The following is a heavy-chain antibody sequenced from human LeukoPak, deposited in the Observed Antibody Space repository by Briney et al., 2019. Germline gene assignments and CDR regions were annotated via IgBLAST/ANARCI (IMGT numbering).Heavy chain of an antibody. D-gene: IGHD4-23*01. CDR3: ARDKTTVVTGEYFDY. V-gene: IGHV1-46*01. CDR2: INPSGGSA. Sequence: RASVKVSCKASGYTFTSYYMHWVRQAPGQGLEWMGIINPSGGSASYAQKFQGRVTMTRDTSTSTVYMELSSLRSEDTAVYYCARDKTTVVTGEYFDYWGQGTLVTVSS. J-gene: IGHJ4*02. CDR1: GYTFTSYY.